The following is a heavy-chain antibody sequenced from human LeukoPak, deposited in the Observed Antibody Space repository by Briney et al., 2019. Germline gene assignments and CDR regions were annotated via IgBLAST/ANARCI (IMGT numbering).Heavy chain of an antibody. V-gene: IGHV4-61*02. D-gene: IGHD3-10*01. J-gene: IGHJ4*02. CDR3: ARNGYGSGSSY. Sequence: PSETLSLTCAVAGGSMCSVSNFPSWLRQPAGKGLEWIGRIHTSGNPNYNPSLKRRVTISVDTSKNQFPLQLNPVPAVDTAVYYCARNGYGSGSSYWGQGTLVTVSS. CDR1: GGSMCSVSNF. CDR2: IHTSGNP.